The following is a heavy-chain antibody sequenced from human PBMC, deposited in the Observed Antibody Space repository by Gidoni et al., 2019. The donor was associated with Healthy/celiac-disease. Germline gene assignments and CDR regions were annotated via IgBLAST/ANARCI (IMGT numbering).Heavy chain of an antibody. J-gene: IGHJ1*01. Sequence: EVQLVESGGGLIQPGGSLRLSCAASGFTFSSNYMSWVRQAPGKGLEWVSVIYSGGSTYYADSVKGRFTISRDNSKNTLYLQMNSLRAEDTAVYYCAREGYGDYDEYFQHWGQGTLVTVSS. CDR2: IYSGGST. D-gene: IGHD4-17*01. CDR1: GFTFSSNY. V-gene: IGHV3-53*01. CDR3: AREGYGDYDEYFQH.